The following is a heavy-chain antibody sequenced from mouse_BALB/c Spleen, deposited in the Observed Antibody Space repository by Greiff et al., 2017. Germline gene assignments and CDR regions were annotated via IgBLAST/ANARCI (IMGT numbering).Heavy chain of an antibody. CDR3: ARVITTVDY. D-gene: IGHD1-2*01. V-gene: IGHV1-69*02. Sequence: QVQLQQPGAELVKPGASVKLSCKASGYTFTSYWMHWVKQRPGQGLEWIGEIDPSDSYTNYNQKFKGKATLTVDKSSSTAYMQLSSLTSEDSAVYYCARVITTVDYWGQGTTLTVSS. CDR1: GYTFTSYW. CDR2: IDPSDSYT. J-gene: IGHJ2*01.